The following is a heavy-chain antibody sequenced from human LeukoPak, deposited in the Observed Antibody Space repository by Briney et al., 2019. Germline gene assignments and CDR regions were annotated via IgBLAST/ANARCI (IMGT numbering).Heavy chain of an antibody. CDR1: GFTFSSYA. CDR3: AKEPSPRYCSGGSCRQNWFDP. D-gene: IGHD2-15*01. J-gene: IGHJ5*02. V-gene: IGHV3-23*01. CDR2: ISGSGGST. Sequence: PGGSLRLSCAASGFTFSSYAMSWVRQAPGKGPEWVSAISGSGGSTYYADSVKGRFTISRDNSKNTLYLQMNSLRAEDTAVYYCAKEPSPRYCSGGSCRQNWFDPWGQGTLVTVSS.